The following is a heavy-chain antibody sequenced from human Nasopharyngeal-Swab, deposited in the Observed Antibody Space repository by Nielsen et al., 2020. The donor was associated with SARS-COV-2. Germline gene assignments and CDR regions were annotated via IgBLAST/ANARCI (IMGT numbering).Heavy chain of an antibody. CDR1: GFTFSSYW. Sequence: GESLKISCAAPGFTFSSYWMSWVRQAPGEGLEGVANKKQDGSEKYYVDSVKGRFTISRDNAKNSLYLQMNSLRAEDTAVYYCARDADYDFWSGYSAFDYWGQGTLVTVSS. D-gene: IGHD3-3*01. V-gene: IGHV3-7*01. CDR3: ARDADYDFWSGYSAFDY. CDR2: KKQDGSEK. J-gene: IGHJ4*02.